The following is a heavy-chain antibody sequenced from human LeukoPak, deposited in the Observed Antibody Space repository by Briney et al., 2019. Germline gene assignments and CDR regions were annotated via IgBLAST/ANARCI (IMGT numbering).Heavy chain of an antibody. CDR1: GFTFSTYA. V-gene: IGHV3-23*01. Sequence: GGSLRLSCAASGFTFSTYAMSWVRQAPGKGLEWVSIISCSSRHIYYADSVKGRFTISRDNSKNTLYLQMTSLRAEDTGVYYCAKDLDGFWGQGTLVTVSS. J-gene: IGHJ4*02. CDR3: AKDLDGF. CDR2: ISCSSRHI. D-gene: IGHD6-25*01.